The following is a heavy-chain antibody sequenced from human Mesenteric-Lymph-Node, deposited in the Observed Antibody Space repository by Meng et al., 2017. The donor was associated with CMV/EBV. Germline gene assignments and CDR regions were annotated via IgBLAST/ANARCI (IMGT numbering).Heavy chain of an antibody. CDR3: ARGEGFFGVVIIYLLGGFFYYYYGMDV. D-gene: IGHD3-3*01. J-gene: IGHJ6*02. CDR1: GFTVSSNY. CDR2: IYSGGST. V-gene: IGHV3-66*02. Sequence: GGSLRLSCAASGFTVSSNYMSWVRQAPGKGLEWVSVIYSGGSTYYADSVKGRFTISRDNSKNTLYLQMNSLRAEDTAVYYCARGEGFFGVVIIYLLGGFFYYYYGMDVWGQGTTVTVSS.